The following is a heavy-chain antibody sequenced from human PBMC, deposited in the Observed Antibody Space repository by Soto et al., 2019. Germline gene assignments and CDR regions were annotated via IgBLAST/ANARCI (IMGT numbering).Heavy chain of an antibody. D-gene: IGHD1-7*01. CDR3: ARRNFYYGMDV. V-gene: IGHV4-59*08. CDR2: INYSGST. CDR1: SGSISSYN. J-gene: IGHJ6*02. Sequence: SETLSLTCTVSSGSISSYNWNWVRQPPGKGLEWIGFINYSGSTHYNPSLKSRVTISLDTSKNQFSLKLSSVTAADTAVYYCARRNFYYGMDVWGQGTTVTVSS.